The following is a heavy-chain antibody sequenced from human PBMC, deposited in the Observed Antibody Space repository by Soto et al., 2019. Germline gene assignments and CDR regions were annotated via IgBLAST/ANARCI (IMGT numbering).Heavy chain of an antibody. CDR3: ARDSRTYYYYMDV. J-gene: IGHJ6*03. CDR2: ISLSSSTI. CDR1: GFTFSSYN. V-gene: IGHV3-48*01. Sequence: EVQLVESGGGLVQPGGSLRLSCAASGFTFSSYNMNWVRQAPGKGLEWISDISLSSSTIFYADSVKGRFTISRDNAKNSLYLQMNSLRAEDTAVYYCARDSRTYYYYMDVWGKGTTVTGSS.